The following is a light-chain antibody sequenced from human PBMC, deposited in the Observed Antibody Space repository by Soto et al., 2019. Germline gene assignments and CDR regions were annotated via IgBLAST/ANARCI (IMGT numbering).Light chain of an antibody. Sequence: QSALTQPASVSGSPGPSITISCTGTSSDVATYNYVSWYQQHPGKAPKLMIYEVSNRPSGVSNRFSGSKSGNTASLTISGLQAEDEADYYCSSYTSSNTLVVFGGGTQLTVL. J-gene: IGLJ2*01. V-gene: IGLV2-14*01. CDR3: SSYTSSNTLVV. CDR2: EVS. CDR1: SSDVATYNY.